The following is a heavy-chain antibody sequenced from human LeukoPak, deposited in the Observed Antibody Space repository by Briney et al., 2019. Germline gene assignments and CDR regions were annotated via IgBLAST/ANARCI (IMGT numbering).Heavy chain of an antibody. D-gene: IGHD6-19*01. CDR2: ISSSSSYI. V-gene: IGHV3-21*01. Sequence: GGSLRLSCAASGFTFSSYSMNWVRQAPGKGLEWVSSISSSSSYIYYADSVKGRFTISRDNAKNSLYLQMNSLRAEDTAVYYCAREGWLVRDGYYYYYMDVWGKGTTVTVSS. CDR3: AREGWLVRDGYYYYYMDV. CDR1: GFTFSSYS. J-gene: IGHJ6*03.